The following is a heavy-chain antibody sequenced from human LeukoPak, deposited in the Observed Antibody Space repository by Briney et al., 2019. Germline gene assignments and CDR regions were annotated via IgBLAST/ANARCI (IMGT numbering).Heavy chain of an antibody. Sequence: ASVKVSCKASGYTFTSYYMHWVRQAPGQGLEWVGIINPSGGSTSYAQKFQGRVTMTRDTSTSTVYMELSSLRSEDTAVYYCARDSIVVVTAEGGFDYWGQGTLVTVSS. CDR3: ARDSIVVVTAEGGFDY. J-gene: IGHJ4*02. CDR2: INPSGGST. D-gene: IGHD2-21*02. CDR1: GYTFTSYY. V-gene: IGHV1-46*01.